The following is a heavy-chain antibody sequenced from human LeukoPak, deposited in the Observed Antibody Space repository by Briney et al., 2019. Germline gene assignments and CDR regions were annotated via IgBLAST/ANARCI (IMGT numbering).Heavy chain of an antibody. CDR3: ARLRYYAMDV. J-gene: IGHJ6*02. Sequence: GGSLRLSCAASGFTSSTYDMNWVRQAPGKGLEWVSYISSSSRTISYADSVKGRFTISRDNAKNSLYLQMNSLRAEDTAVYYCARLRYYAMDVWGQGTTVTASS. V-gene: IGHV3-48*01. CDR2: ISSSSRTI. CDR1: GFTSSTYD.